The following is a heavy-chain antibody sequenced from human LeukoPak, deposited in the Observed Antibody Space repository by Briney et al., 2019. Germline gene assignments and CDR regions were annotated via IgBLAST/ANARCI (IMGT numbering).Heavy chain of an antibody. Sequence: ASLKVSCKASGYTFTSYAMNWVRQAPGQGLEWMGWINTNTGNPTYAQGFTGRFVFSLDTSVSTAYLQISSLKAEDTAVYYCARSSTYYYDSSGYQISYYFDYWGQGTLVTVSS. CDR1: GYTFTSYA. CDR2: INTNTGNP. D-gene: IGHD3-22*01. CDR3: ARSSTYYYDSSGYQISYYFDY. J-gene: IGHJ4*02. V-gene: IGHV7-4-1*02.